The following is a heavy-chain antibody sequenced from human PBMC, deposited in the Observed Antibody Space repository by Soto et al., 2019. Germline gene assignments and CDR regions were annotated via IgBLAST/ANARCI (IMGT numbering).Heavy chain of an antibody. V-gene: IGHV4-31*03. CDR3: ARGLISSSGGNWFDP. D-gene: IGHD6-6*01. J-gene: IGHJ5*02. CDR1: GGSISSGGYY. Sequence: QVQLQESGPGLVKPSQTLSLTCTVSGGSISSGGYYWSWIRQHPGKGLEWIGYIYYSGSTYYNPSIMSRVTRSVYKSKNQFSLKLSSVTAADTAVYYCARGLISSSGGNWFDPWGQGTLVTVSS. CDR2: IYYSGST.